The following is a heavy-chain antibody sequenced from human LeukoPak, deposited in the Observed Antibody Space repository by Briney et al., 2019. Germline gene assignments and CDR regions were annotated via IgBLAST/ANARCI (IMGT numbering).Heavy chain of an antibody. Sequence: ASVKVSCKASGYTFTSYGISWVRQALGQGLEWMGWISAYNGNTNYAQKLQGRVTMTTDTSTSTAYMELRSLRSGDTAVYYCARDVRDIVVVTAIIYYYYGMDVWGQGTTVTVSS. CDR2: ISAYNGNT. D-gene: IGHD2-21*02. J-gene: IGHJ6*02. CDR3: ARDVRDIVVVTAIIYYYYGMDV. CDR1: GYTFTSYG. V-gene: IGHV1-18*01.